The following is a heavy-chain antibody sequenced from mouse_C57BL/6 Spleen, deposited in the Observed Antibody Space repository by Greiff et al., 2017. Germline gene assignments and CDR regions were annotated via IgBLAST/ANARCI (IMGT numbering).Heavy chain of an antibody. CDR1: GFTFSDYY. CDR2: INYDGSST. D-gene: IGHD1-1*01. Sequence: EVQRVESEGGLVQPGSSMKLSCTASGFTFSDYYMAWVRQVPEKGLEWVANINYDGSSTYYLDSLKSRFIISRDNAKNILYLQMSSLKSEDTATYYCAREYYGSSYRWYFDVWGTGTTVTVSS. V-gene: IGHV5-16*01. CDR3: AREYYGSSYRWYFDV. J-gene: IGHJ1*03.